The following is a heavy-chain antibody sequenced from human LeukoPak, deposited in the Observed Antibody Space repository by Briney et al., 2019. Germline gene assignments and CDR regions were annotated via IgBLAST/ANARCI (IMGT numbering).Heavy chain of an antibody. D-gene: IGHD5/OR15-5a*01. J-gene: IGHJ4*02. CDR1: GFTFSIYS. V-gene: IGHV3-21*01. Sequence: NTGGSLRLSCAASGFTFSIYSMNWVRQAPGKGLEWVSSISSCSSSFIYYADSVKGRFTISRDNAKNSLYLQMNSLRGENTRVYYCARAVSFDYWGQGTLVTVSS. CDR2: ISSCSSSFI. CDR3: ARAVSFDY.